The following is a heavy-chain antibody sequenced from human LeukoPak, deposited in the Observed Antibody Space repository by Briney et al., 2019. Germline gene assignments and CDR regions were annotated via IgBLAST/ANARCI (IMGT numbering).Heavy chain of an antibody. CDR1: GFTFGRYW. V-gene: IGHV3-74*03. J-gene: IGHJ4*02. CDR2: INSDGSSI. CDR3: GRGSGVADY. D-gene: IGHD7-27*01. Sequence: GGSLRLSCVASGFTFGRYWMHWVRQAPGKGLVWVSRINSDGSSITYADSVKGRFTVSRDNAKNTLYLQMTSLRVEDTAVYYCGRGSGVADYWGQGALVTVSS.